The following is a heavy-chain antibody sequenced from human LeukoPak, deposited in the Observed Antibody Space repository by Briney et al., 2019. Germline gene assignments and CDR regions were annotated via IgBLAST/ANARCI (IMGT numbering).Heavy chain of an antibody. CDR2: ISNSGST. J-gene: IGHJ4*02. Sequence: SETLSLTCTVSGGSINNYYWSWIRQTPGKGLEWIGYISNSGSTNYNPSLKTRVTISLDTSKNQFPLKLSSVTAADTAVSYCARDTYDTLTGYFLFDYWGQGTLVTVSS. CDR1: GGSINNYY. CDR3: ARDTYDTLTGYFLFDY. V-gene: IGHV4-59*01. D-gene: IGHD3-9*01.